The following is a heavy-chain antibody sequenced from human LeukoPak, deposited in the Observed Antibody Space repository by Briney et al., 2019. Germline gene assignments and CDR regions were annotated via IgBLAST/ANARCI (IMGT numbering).Heavy chain of an antibody. Sequence: GGSLRLSCAASGFTFSSYAMSWVRQAPGKGLAWVSAISGSGGNTYYADSVKGRFTISRDNSKNTLYLQMNSLRAEDTAVYYCAKDQSSGWYGYSDYWGQGTLVTVSS. CDR1: GFTFSSYA. J-gene: IGHJ4*02. CDR3: AKDQSSGWYGYSDY. V-gene: IGHV3-23*01. CDR2: ISGSGGNT. D-gene: IGHD6-19*01.